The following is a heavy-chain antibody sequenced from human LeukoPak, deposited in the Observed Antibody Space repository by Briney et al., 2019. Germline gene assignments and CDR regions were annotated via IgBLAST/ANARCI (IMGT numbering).Heavy chain of an antibody. V-gene: IGHV3-11*01. CDR2: ILSSGSIK. J-gene: IGHJ4*02. D-gene: IGHD5-12*01. Sequence: GGSLRLSCEASGFTFSHYYMSWIRQAPGKGLEWVSNILSSGSIKYYGESVKGRFTISRDNSKNTLYLQMNSLRAEDTAVYYCAKEARGYSGHGTFDYWGQGTLVTVSS. CDR1: GFTFSHYY. CDR3: AKEARGYSGHGTFDY.